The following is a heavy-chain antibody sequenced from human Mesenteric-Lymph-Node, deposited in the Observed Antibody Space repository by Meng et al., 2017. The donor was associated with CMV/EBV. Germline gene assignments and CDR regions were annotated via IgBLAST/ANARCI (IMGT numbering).Heavy chain of an antibody. CDR1: GGSISSYY. D-gene: IGHD3-9*01. CDR2: IYYSGRT. CDR3: ATIDSYYYYYGMDV. J-gene: IGHJ6*02. V-gene: IGHV4-59*06. Sequence: SETLSLTCTVSGGSISSYYWSWIRQHPGKGLEWIGYIYYSGRTNYNPSLKSRVTISADTSKNQFSLNLTSVTAADTAVYYCATIDSYYYYYGMDVWGQGTTVTVSS.